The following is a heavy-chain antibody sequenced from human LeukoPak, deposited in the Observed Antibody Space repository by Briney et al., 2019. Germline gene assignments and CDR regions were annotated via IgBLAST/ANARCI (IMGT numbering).Heavy chain of an antibody. V-gene: IGHV3-74*01. CDR1: GFTFSSYW. CDR3: ARVVRGPNYYGMDV. J-gene: IGHJ6*02. D-gene: IGHD3-10*01. CDR2: INSDGSST. Sequence: PGGSLRLSCAASGFTFSSYWMHWVRHAPGKGLVWVSRINSDGSSTSYADSVKGRFTISRDNAKNTLYLQMNSLRAEDTAVYYCARVVRGPNYYGMDVWGQGTTVTVS.